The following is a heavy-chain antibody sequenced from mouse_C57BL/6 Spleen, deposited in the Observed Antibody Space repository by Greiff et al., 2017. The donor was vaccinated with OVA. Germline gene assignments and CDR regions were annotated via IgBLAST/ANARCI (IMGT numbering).Heavy chain of an antibody. V-gene: IGHV5-6*01. CDR1: GFTFSSYG. Sequence: EVHLVESGGDLVKPGGSLKLSCAASGFTFSSYGMSWVRQTPDKRLEWVATISSGGSYTYYPDSVKGRFTISRDNAKNTLYLQRSSLKSEDTAMYYCASRTGDAMDDWGQGTSVTVSS. D-gene: IGHD3-3*01. CDR3: ASRTGDAMDD. CDR2: ISSGGSYT. J-gene: IGHJ4*01.